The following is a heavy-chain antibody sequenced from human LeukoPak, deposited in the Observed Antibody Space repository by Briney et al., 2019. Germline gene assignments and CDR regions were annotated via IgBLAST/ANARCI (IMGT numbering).Heavy chain of an antibody. CDR1: GYRFPSYW. CDR2: ISPGGCST. CDR3: ARHLSSVTSCPNY. J-gene: IGHJ4*02. D-gene: IGHD2-2*01. V-gene: IGHV5-51*01. Sequence: GESLKISRKGSGYRFPSYWIAWVRQMSGKGLTYMGIISPGGCSTTYSPFFQGQGTISADKAISTAFLQCSNLKASETAMYYCARHLSSVTSCPNYWGQGTLVTVSS.